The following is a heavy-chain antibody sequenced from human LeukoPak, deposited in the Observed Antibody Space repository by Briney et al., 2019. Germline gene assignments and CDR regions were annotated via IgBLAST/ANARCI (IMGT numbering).Heavy chain of an antibody. CDR3: ARSPTVNHYYYYYMDV. CDR2: INSDGSST. J-gene: IGHJ6*03. V-gene: IGHV3-74*01. CDR1: GFTFSSYW. D-gene: IGHD4-11*01. Sequence: GGSLRLSCAASGFTFSSYWMHWVRQAPGKGLVWVSRINSDGSSTSYADSVKGRFTISRDNAKNTLYLQMNSLRAGDTAVYYCARSPTVNHYYYYYMDVWGKGTTVTVSS.